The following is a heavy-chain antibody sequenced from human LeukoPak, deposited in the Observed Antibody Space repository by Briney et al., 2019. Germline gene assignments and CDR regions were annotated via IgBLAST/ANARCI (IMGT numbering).Heavy chain of an antibody. Sequence: GESLKISCKASGYTFTSYGISWVRQAPGQGLEWMGWISAYNGNTNYAQKLQGRVTMTTDTSTSTAYMELRSLRSDDTAVYYCARRSVTAILWSNWFDPWGQGTLVTVSS. CDR2: ISAYNGNT. V-gene: IGHV1-18*01. CDR3: ARRSVTAILWSNWFDP. J-gene: IGHJ5*02. D-gene: IGHD2-21*02. CDR1: GYTFTSYG.